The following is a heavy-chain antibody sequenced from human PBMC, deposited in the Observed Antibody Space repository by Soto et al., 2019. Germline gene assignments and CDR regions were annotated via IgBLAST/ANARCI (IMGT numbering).Heavy chain of an antibody. CDR2: IKSKTEGGTR. CDR1: GFTLTNAW. D-gene: IGHD3-3*01. V-gene: IGHV3-15*01. J-gene: IGHJ4*02. CDR3: TTDVWSSYSDY. Sequence: WGSLRLSCAASGFTLTNAWMSWDRQAQGKALQWLRRIKSKTEGGTRDYASPLKCRFNISRDDSNYTLYLQRNSLKTEDTAVYDGTTDVWSSYSDYWRQGTLVAVSS.